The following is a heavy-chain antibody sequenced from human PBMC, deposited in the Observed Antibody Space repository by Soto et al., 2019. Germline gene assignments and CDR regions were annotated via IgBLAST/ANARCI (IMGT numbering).Heavy chain of an antibody. CDR3: ARDGGVAVAVDASDV. V-gene: IGHV3-20*04. Sequence: GGSLRLSCAASGFTFEDHGMTWVRQVPGKGLEWVAEINWSGSSTSYADSVKGRFTISRDNAKNSLYLQMNSLRAEDTALYFCARDGGVAVAVDASDVWGQGTMVTVSS. CDR2: INWSGSST. D-gene: IGHD6-19*01. J-gene: IGHJ3*01. CDR1: GFTFEDHG.